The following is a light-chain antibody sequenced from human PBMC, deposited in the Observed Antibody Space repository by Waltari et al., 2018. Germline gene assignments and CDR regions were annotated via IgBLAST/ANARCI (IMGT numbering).Light chain of an antibody. CDR2: WAS. J-gene: IGKJ2*01. CDR3: QQYYSTPHT. Sequence: DIVMTQSPDSLAVSLGERATINCKSSQSLFYNSNNKNYLAWYQQRPGQPPKLLFYWASIRESGVPDRLSGSGSGTDFTLAISSLQAEDVAVYYCQQYYSTPHTFGQGSNVEIK. V-gene: IGKV4-1*01. CDR1: QSLFYNSNNKNY.